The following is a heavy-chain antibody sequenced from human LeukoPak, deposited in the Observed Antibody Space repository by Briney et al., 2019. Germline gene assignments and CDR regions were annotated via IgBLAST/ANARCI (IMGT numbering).Heavy chain of an antibody. D-gene: IGHD2/OR15-2a*01. CDR2: VYYNGDT. CDR1: GGSISSSASY. J-gene: IGHJ5*02. V-gene: IGHV4-39*01. Sequence: PSVTLSLTCTVSGGSISSSASYWAWIRQPPGKGLEWIANVYYNGDTYYKSSLYSRVTISADTSKNQFSLNLRSVTAADTAVYYCARLLSPGWFDPWGQGTLVTVSS. CDR3: ARLLSPGWFDP.